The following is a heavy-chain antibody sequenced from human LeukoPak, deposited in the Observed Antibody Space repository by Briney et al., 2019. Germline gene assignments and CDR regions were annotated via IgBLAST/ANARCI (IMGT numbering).Heavy chain of an antibody. CDR2: INPNSGGT. D-gene: IGHD7-27*01. V-gene: IGHV1-2*02. CDR1: GYTFTGYY. Sequence: ASVKVSCKASGYTFTGYYMHWVRQAPGQGLEWMGWINPNSGGTNYAQKFQGRVTMTRDTSISTAYMELSRLRSDDTAVYYCAIRKITGGSYYGMDVWGQGTTATVSS. CDR3: AIRKITGGSYYGMDV. J-gene: IGHJ6*02.